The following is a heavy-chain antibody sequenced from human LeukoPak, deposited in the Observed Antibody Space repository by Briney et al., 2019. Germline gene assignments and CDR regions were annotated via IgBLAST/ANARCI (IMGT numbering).Heavy chain of an antibody. V-gene: IGHV3-21*01. CDR1: EFTFSSSS. J-gene: IGHJ4*02. CDR3: ARSGKLVQSSY. CDR2: ISSSRGYI. D-gene: IGHD6-13*01. Sequence: GGSLRLSCAASEFTFSSSSMNWVRQAPGKGLEWVSSISSSRGYIYYADSVKGRFTISRDNSKNTLYLQMNSLRAEDTAVYYCARSGKLVQSSYWGQGTLVTVSS.